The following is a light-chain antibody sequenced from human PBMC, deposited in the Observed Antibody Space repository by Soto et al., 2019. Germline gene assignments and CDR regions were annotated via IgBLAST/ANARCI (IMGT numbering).Light chain of an antibody. Sequence: DIQMTHSPPSLSASVVDRVTITCQSSEHINNYLNWYQQIPGKAPKLLIYDASNLAAGAPSRFSGSGSGTAFTFAISGLQPDDVATYYCQQYDSLPLTFGGGTKVDIK. J-gene: IGKJ4*01. CDR1: EHINNY. V-gene: IGKV1-33*01. CDR3: QQYDSLPLT. CDR2: DAS.